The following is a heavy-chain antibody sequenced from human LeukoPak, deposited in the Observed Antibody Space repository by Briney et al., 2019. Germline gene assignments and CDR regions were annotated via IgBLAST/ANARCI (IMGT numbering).Heavy chain of an antibody. D-gene: IGHD2-15*01. CDR1: GGSFSGYY. Sequence: SETLSFTCAVYGGSFSGYYWSWIRQPPGKGLEWIGEINHSGSTNYNPSLKSRVTISVDTSKNQFSLKLSSVTAADTAVYYCARGGYCSGGSCYYYYGMDVWGQGTTVTVSS. CDR3: ARGGYCSGGSCYYYYGMDV. J-gene: IGHJ6*02. CDR2: INHSGST. V-gene: IGHV4-34*01.